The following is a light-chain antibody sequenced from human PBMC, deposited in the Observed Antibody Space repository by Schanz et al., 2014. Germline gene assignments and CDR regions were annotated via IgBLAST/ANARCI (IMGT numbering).Light chain of an antibody. CDR3: QQYGDSPLT. CDR2: GAS. CDR1: QSVSRNY. Sequence: EIVLTQSPGTLSLSPEERATLSCRASQSVSRNYLAWYQQKPGQAPRLLIYGASNRATGIPDRFSGSGSGTDFTLTISRLEPEDFAVYYCQQYGDSPLTFGQGTKLEVK. V-gene: IGKV3-20*01. J-gene: IGKJ2*01.